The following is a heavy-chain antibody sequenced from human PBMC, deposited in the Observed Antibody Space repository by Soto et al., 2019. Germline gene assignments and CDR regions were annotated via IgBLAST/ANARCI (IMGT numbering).Heavy chain of an antibody. D-gene: IGHD4-4*01. J-gene: IGHJ5*02. Sequence: SETLSLTCTVSGGSISSSSYYWGWIRQPPGKGLEWIGSIYYSGSTYYNPSLKSRVTISVDTSKNQFSLKLSSVTAADTAVYYCARPTMTTASGWFDPWGQGTLVTVSS. CDR2: IYYSGST. V-gene: IGHV4-39*01. CDR1: GGSISSSSYY. CDR3: ARPTMTTASGWFDP.